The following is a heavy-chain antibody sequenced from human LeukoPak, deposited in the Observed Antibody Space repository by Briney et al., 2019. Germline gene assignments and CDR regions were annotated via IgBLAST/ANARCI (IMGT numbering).Heavy chain of an antibody. Sequence: PSETLSLTCTVSGGSISSYYWSWIRQPPGKGLEWIGYIYYSGSTNYNPSLKSRVTISVDTSKNQFSLKLSSVTAADTAVYYCARRYSSSSPSPYFDYWGQGTLVTVSS. CDR2: IYYSGST. V-gene: IGHV4-59*08. CDR1: GGSISSYY. D-gene: IGHD6-6*01. CDR3: ARRYSSSSPSPYFDY. J-gene: IGHJ4*02.